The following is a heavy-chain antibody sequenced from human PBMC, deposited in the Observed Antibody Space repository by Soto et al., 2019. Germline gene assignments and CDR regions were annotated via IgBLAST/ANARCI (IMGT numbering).Heavy chain of an antibody. CDR2: INHSGST. D-gene: IGHD3-22*01. J-gene: IGHJ4*02. CDR1: VGSFSGYY. CDR3: ARYGSYYYDSSGYYYLRRAFDY. Sequence: SETLSLTCAVYVGSFSGYYWSWIRQPPGKGLEWIGEINHSGSTNYNPSLKSRVTISVDTSKNQFSLKLSSVTAADTAVYYCARYGSYYYDSSGYYYLRRAFDYWGQGTLVTVPS. V-gene: IGHV4-34*01.